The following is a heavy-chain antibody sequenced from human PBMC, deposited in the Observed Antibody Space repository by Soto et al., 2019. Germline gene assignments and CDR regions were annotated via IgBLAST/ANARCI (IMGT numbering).Heavy chain of an antibody. D-gene: IGHD6-19*01. V-gene: IGHV4-34*01. CDR1: GGSFSGYY. CDR3: ARGRVSSGWYRDY. Sequence: SETLSLTCAVYGGSFSGYYWSWIRQPPGKGLEWIGEINHSGTTNYKPSLKSRVSISVDTSNNHFSLKLSSVTAADTAVYYCARGRVSSGWYRDYWGQGTLVTVSS. CDR2: INHSGTT. J-gene: IGHJ4*02.